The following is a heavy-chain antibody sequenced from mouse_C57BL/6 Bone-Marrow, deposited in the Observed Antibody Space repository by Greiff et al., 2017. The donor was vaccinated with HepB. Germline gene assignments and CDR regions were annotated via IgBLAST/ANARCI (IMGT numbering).Heavy chain of an antibody. J-gene: IGHJ4*01. V-gene: IGHV14-4*01. D-gene: IGHD1-1*01. Sequence: EVQLQQSGAELVRPGASVKLSCTASGFNIKDDYMHWVKQRPEQGLEWIGWIDPENGDTEYASKFKGKATITADTSSTTAYLQLSSLTSEDTAVYYCTTTITTVVAPCAMDYWGQGTSVTVSS. CDR2: IDPENGDT. CDR1: GFNIKDDY. CDR3: TTTITTVVAPCAMDY.